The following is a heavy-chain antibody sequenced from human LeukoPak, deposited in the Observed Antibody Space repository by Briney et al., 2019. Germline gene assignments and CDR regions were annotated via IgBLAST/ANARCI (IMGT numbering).Heavy chain of an antibody. J-gene: IGHJ4*02. CDR2: IYYSGST. Sequence: SETLSLTCTVSGGSISSSSYYWGWIRQPPGKGLEWIGSIYYSGSTYYNPSLKSRVTISVDTSKNQFSLKLSSVTAADSAVYYCARTPSVYCSGGNCYPGHFDYWGQGTLVTVSS. CDR1: GGSISSSSYY. D-gene: IGHD2-15*01. CDR3: ARTPSVYCSGGNCYPGHFDY. V-gene: IGHV4-39*07.